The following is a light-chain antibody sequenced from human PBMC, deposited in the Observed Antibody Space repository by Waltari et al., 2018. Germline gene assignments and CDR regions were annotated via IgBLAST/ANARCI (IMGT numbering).Light chain of an antibody. J-gene: IGKJ1*01. CDR1: QSVSIN. V-gene: IGKV3-15*01. Sequence: EVVMTQSPATLSVSPGERATLSCRASQSVSINLDRYQQKPGQAPRLLIYGASTRATGIPARFSGSGSGTEFTLTISSLQSEDFAVYYCQQYNDWPRTFGQGTKVEIK. CDR2: GAS. CDR3: QQYNDWPRT.